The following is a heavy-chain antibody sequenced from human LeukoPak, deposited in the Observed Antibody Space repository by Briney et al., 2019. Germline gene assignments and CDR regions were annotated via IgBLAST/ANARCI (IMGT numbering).Heavy chain of an antibody. Sequence: GGSLRLSCAASGFTFSSYEMNWVCQAPGKGLEWVSYISSSGSTIYYADSVKGRFTISRDNAKNSLYLQMNSLRAEDTAVYYCARAADFWSGYPSMDVWGQGTTVTVS. J-gene: IGHJ6*02. CDR3: ARAADFWSGYPSMDV. CDR1: GFTFSSYE. CDR2: ISSSGSTI. V-gene: IGHV3-48*03. D-gene: IGHD3-3*01.